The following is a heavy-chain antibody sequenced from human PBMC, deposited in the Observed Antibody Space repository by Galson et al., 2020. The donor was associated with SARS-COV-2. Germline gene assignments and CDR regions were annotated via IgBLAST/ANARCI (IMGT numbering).Heavy chain of an antibody. Sequence: SETLSLTCTVSGGSITSDGSYWSWIRQHPGKGLEWIGYIFYSGFTYYNPSLKSRVTMSLDTSKNHFSLELNSVTAADTAVYYCANGLGVDYWGPGTLVTVSS. V-gene: IGHV4-31*03. D-gene: IGHD1-26*01. CDR1: GGSITSDGSY. CDR2: IFYSGFT. J-gene: IGHJ4*02. CDR3: ANGLGVDY.